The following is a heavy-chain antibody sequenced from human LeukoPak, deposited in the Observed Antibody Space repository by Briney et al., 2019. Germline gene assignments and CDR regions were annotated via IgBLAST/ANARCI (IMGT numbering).Heavy chain of an antibody. V-gene: IGHV3-13*01. CDR1: GFTFSSYD. Sequence: PGGSLRLSCAASGFTFSSYDMHWVRQATGKGLEWVSAIGTAGDTYYPGSVKGRFTISRENAKNSLYLQMNSLRAGDTAVYYCARVPMIVRGVIRDYYYYMDVWGKGTTVTVSS. CDR3: ARVPMIVRGVIRDYYYYMDV. CDR2: IGTAGDT. D-gene: IGHD3-10*01. J-gene: IGHJ6*03.